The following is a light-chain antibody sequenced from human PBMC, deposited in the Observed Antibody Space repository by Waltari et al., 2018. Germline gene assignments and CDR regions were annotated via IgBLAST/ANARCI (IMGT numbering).Light chain of an antibody. CDR1: RSILKGSDNKNY. J-gene: IGKJ4*01. CDR3: QQYYTTVTVT. CDR2: WAS. Sequence: DIVMTQSPDSLAVSLGERATVSCKSSRSILKGSDNKNYLAWYQQKLGPPPKLLIYWASTRESGVPDRFSGSGSGTDFTLTISSLQAEDVAVYYCQQYYTTVTVTFGGGTKVEVK. V-gene: IGKV4-1*01.